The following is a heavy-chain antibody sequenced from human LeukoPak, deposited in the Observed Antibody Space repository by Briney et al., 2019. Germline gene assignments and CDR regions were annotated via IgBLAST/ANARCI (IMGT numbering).Heavy chain of an antibody. CDR1: GGTFSSYT. D-gene: IGHD1/OR15-1a*01. V-gene: IGHV1-69*01. CDR3: ARGEQYYYYYYMDV. CDR2: IIPIFGTA. Sequence: SVKVSCKASGGTFSSYTISWVRQAPGQGLEWMGGIIPIFGTANYAQKFQGRVTITADESTSTAYMELSSLRSEDTAVYYCARGEQYYYYYYMDVWGKGTTVTVSS. J-gene: IGHJ6*03.